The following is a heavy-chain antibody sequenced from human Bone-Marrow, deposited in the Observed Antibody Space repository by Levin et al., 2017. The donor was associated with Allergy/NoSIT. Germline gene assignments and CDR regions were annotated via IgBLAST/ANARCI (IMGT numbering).Heavy chain of an antibody. V-gene: IGHV4-4*02. CDR2: FHHSGTT. D-gene: IGHD2-2*01. J-gene: IGHJ5*02. CDR3: AKVRRGCSASSCYFDP. Sequence: SETLSLTCTVSGDSISNINWNWVRQFPGKGLEWIGEFHHSGTTNYNPSLKSRIAISADTSKNQFSLEVRSVTDADTAVYYCAKVRRGCSASSCYFDPWGQGILITVSS. CDR1: GDSISNINW.